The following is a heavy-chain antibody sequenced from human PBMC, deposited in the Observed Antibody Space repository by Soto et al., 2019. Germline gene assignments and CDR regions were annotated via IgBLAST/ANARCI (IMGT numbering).Heavy chain of an antibody. D-gene: IGHD6-19*01. CDR2: ISGSGGST. CDR3: ALPRPPQWLVPSHYYGMDV. CDR1: GFTVSSYA. J-gene: IGHJ6*02. Sequence: GGSLRLSCAASGFTVSSYAMSWVRQAPGKGLEWVSAISGSGGSTYYADSVKGRFTISRDNSKNTLYLQMNSLRAEDTAVYYCALPRPPQWLVPSHYYGMDVWGQGTTVTVSS. V-gene: IGHV3-23*01.